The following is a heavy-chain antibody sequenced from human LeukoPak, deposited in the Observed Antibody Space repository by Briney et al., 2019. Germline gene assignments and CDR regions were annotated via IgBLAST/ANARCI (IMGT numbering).Heavy chain of an antibody. J-gene: IGHJ4*02. CDR2: IYYSGST. V-gene: IGHV4-31*03. D-gene: IGHD6-13*01. CDR3: ARGYSSSWFYFDY. CDR1: GGSISSGGYY. Sequence: TSSETLSLTCTVSGGSISSGGYYWSWLRQHPGKGLEWIGYIYYSGSTYYNPSLKSRVTISVDTSKNQFSLKLSSVTAADTAVYYCARGYSSSWFYFDYWGQGTLVTVSS.